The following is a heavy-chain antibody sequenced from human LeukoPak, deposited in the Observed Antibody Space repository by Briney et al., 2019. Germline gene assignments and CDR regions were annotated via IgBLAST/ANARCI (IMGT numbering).Heavy chain of an antibody. Sequence: GGSLRLSCAASGFTFSSYWMSWVRQAPGKGLEWVANIKQDGSEKYYVDSVKGRFTISRDNAKNSLYLQMNSLRAEDTAVYYCARDLVRTGERAGGAFDIWGQGTMVTVSS. D-gene: IGHD3-10*02. CDR2: IKQDGSEK. CDR3: ARDLVRTGERAGGAFDI. J-gene: IGHJ3*02. CDR1: GFTFSSYW. V-gene: IGHV3-7*03.